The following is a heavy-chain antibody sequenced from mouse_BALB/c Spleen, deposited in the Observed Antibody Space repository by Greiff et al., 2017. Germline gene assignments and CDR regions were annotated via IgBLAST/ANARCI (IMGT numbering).Heavy chain of an antibody. Sequence: VQLQESDAELVKPGASVKISCKASGYTFTDHAIHWVKQKPEQGLEWIGYISPGNGDIKYNEKFKGKATLTADKSSSSAYMQLNSLTSEDSAVYCCRLGRYFDVWGAGTTVTVSS. CDR3: RLGRYFDV. CDR1: GYTFTDHA. V-gene: IGHV1S53*02. J-gene: IGHJ1*01. D-gene: IGHD4-1*01. CDR2: ISPGNGDI.